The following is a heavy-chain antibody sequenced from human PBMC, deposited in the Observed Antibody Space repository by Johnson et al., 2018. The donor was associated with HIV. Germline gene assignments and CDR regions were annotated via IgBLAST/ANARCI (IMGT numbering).Heavy chain of an antibody. D-gene: IGHD2-21*02. J-gene: IGHJ3*02. V-gene: IGHV3-20*04. CDR2: INWNGGST. CDR1: GFTFDDYG. CDR3: ARLRQEANCGADCHVAI. Sequence: EKLVESGGGVVRPGGSLRLSCAASGFTFDDYGMSWVRQAPGKGLEWVSGINWNGGSTGYADSVKGRFTISRDNAKNSLYLQMNSLNAEDTAMYYCARLRQEANCGADCHVAIWGQGTMVTVAS.